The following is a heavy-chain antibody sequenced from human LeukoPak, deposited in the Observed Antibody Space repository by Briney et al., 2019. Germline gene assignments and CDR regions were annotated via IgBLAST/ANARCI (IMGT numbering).Heavy chain of an antibody. CDR3: ARGGRRGSSWYYFDY. V-gene: IGHV1-69*06. CDR1: GGTFSSYA. J-gene: IGHJ4*02. D-gene: IGHD6-13*01. CDR2: IIPIFGTA. Sequence: VASMKVSCKASGGTFSSYAISWVRQAPGQGLEWMGGIIPIFGTANYAQKFQGRVTITADKSTSTAYMELSSLRSEDTAVYYCARGGRRGSSWYYFDYWGQGTLVTVSS.